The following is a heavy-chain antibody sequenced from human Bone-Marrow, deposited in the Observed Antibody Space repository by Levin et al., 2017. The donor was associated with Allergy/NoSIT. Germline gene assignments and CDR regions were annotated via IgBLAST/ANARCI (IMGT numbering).Heavy chain of an antibody. V-gene: IGHV3-30*18. Sequence: GGSLRLSCAASGFTFSSYGMHWVRQAPGKGLEWVADISHDGSKQFSADSVKGRFTISRDNSKNTLFLQMVSLRPEDTAVYYCAKERAAATRHPYWYPDLWGRGTLVTVSS. CDR2: ISHDGSKQ. CDR3: AKERAAATRHPYWYPDL. D-gene: IGHD2-2*01. CDR1: GFTFSSYG. J-gene: IGHJ2*01.